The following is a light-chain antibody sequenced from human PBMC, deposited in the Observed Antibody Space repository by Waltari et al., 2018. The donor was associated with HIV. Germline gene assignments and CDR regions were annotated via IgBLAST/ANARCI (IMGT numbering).Light chain of an antibody. CDR2: PAS. J-gene: IGKJ4*01. CDR1: QGIGQS. Sequence: DVQMTQSPSSLSASVGDRVTITCRASQGIGQSLTWFQQKPGKAPKPLIDPASTLQSGVPSKFTGSASGTDVTLTISSLQPEDFATYYCLQYKTYPFTFGGGTKVE. CDR3: LQYKTYPFT. V-gene: IGKV1-16*02.